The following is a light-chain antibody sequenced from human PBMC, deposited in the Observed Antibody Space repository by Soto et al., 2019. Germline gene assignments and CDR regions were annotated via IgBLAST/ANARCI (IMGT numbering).Light chain of an antibody. CDR2: AAS. CDR3: QQSYSTP. Sequence: DMKMTQSPSSLSASVGDRVTITCRASQTISNYLQWYQQKSGQAPKLLVYAASILHSGVPSRFSGSGSGTDFTLTINSLQPEDFATYYCQQSYSTPFGQGTRLEIK. V-gene: IGKV1-39*01. J-gene: IGKJ5*01. CDR1: QTISNY.